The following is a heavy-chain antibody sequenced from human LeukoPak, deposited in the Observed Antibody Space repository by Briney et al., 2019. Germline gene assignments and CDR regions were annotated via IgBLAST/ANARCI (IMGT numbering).Heavy chain of an antibody. CDR3: ATTSGIVVVKGFDP. CDR1: GFTVSSNY. J-gene: IGHJ5*02. V-gene: IGHV3-66*01. CDR2: IYSGGST. Sequence: GGSLRLSCAASGFTVSSNYMNWVRQAPGKGLEWVSVIYSGGSTYYADSVKGRFTISRDNSKNTLYLQMNSLRAEDTAVYYCATTSGIVVVKGFDPWGQGTLVTVSS. D-gene: IGHD3-22*01.